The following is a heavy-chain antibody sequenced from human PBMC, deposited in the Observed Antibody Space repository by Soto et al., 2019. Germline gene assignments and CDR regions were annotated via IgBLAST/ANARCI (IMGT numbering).Heavy chain of an antibody. CDR3: ARGPPCSGGDCSNPRLAHYYGLDV. J-gene: IGHJ6*02. D-gene: IGHD2-21*02. Sequence: SVKVSCKASGFTFTSSAVQWVRQARGQRLEWIGWIVVGSGNTNYAQKFQERVTITRDMSTSTAYMELSSLRSEDTAVYYCARGPPCSGGDCSNPRLAHYYGLDVSGQGTTVTVSS. CDR1: GFTFTSSA. V-gene: IGHV1-58*01. CDR2: IVVGSGNT.